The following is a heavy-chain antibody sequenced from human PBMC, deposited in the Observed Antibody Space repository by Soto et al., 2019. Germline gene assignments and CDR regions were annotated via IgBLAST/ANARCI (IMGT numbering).Heavy chain of an antibody. V-gene: IGHV3-33*01. Sequence: PGGSLRLSCAASGFTFSSYGMHWVRQAPGKGLAWVAVIWYDGSNKYYADSVKGRFTISRDNSKNTLYLQMNSLRAEDTAVYYCAREFITMVRGVIITGGDYYYYGTDVWGPGTTVTVSS. CDR2: IWYDGSNK. J-gene: IGHJ6*02. D-gene: IGHD3-10*01. CDR1: GFTFSSYG. CDR3: AREFITMVRGVIITGGDYYYYGTDV.